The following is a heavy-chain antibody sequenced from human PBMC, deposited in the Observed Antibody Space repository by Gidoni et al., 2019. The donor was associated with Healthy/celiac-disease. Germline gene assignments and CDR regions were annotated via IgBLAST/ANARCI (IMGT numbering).Heavy chain of an antibody. CDR2: ISSSSSYI. Sequence: EVQLVESGGGLVKPGGSLGLSCAASGFPFSSYRMNWVRQAPGKGLEWVSSISSSSSYIYYADSVKGRFTISRDNAKNSLYLQMNSLRAEDTAVYYCARVWSVVVPAATPGAGPFDYWGQGTLVTVSS. CDR3: ARVWSVVVPAATPGAGPFDY. D-gene: IGHD2-2*01. V-gene: IGHV3-21*06. J-gene: IGHJ4*02. CDR1: GFPFSSYR.